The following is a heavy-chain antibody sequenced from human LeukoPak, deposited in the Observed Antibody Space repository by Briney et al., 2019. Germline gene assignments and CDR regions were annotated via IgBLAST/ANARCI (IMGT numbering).Heavy chain of an antibody. CDR3: ANRNGDYVLTGAFDI. V-gene: IGHV4-59*01. J-gene: IGHJ3*02. CDR1: VGSLSRYY. Sequence: ETPSLTCTVPVGSLSRYYGSWIRDPPRKGLEWVGYIFYSRKIIYNHSLKSRVTISVDTSKNQFSLKLSSVTAADTAVYYCANRNGDYVLTGAFDIWGQGTMVTVSS. CDR2: IFYSRKI. D-gene: IGHD4-17*01.